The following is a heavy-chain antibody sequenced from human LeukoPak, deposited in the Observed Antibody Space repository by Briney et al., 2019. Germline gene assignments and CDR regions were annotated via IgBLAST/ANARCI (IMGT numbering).Heavy chain of an antibody. CDR2: ISGSGGST. D-gene: IGHD3-16*02. CDR1: GFTFSSYA. V-gene: IGHV3-23*01. J-gene: IGHJ3*02. CDR3: AKVMITFGGVINAFDI. Sequence: PGGSLRLSCAASGFTFSSYAMSWVRQAPGKGLEWVSAISGSGGSTYYADSVKGRFTISRDNSKNTLYLQMNSLRAEDTAVYYCAKVMITFGGVINAFDIWGQGTMVTVSS.